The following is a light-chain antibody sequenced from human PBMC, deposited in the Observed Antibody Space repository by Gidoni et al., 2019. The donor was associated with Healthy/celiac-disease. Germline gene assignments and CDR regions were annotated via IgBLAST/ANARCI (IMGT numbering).Light chain of an antibody. CDR3: QQYNNWLT. CDR1: QSVSSN. Sequence: EIVMTQSPATLSVSPGERATLSCRASQSVSSNLAWYQQKPGQAPRLLIYGASTRATGIPARFSGSGSGTEFTLTNSSLQSEDFAVYYCQQYNNWLTFGQGTRLEIK. J-gene: IGKJ5*01. V-gene: IGKV3-15*01. CDR2: GAS.